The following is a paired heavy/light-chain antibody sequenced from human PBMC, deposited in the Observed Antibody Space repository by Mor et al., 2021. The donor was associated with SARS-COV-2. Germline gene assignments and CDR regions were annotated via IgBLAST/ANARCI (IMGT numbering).Heavy chain of an antibody. CDR2: T. CDR1: GDSISSYY. V-gene: IGHV4-59*01. CDR3: AREKGLTDCSSGISCYNLDWFDP. Sequence: QVQLQESGPGLVKPSETLSLTCTVSGDSISSYYWSWIRQPPGKGLEWIGNTNYKASLKGRVTISVDTSKNQFSLKLSSVTAADTAVYYCAREKGLTDCSSGISCYNLDWFDPWGQGTLVTVSS. J-gene: IGHJ5*02. D-gene: IGHD2-15*01.
Light chain of an antibody. CDR2: GKN. J-gene: IGLJ1*01. CDR3: NSRDSSNHYV. Sequence: SSELTQDPAVSVALGQTVRITCQGDSLRRYYASWYQQKPGQAPVVVIYGKNNRPSGIPDRFSGSSSGKTASLTITGAQAEDEADYYCNSRDSSNHYVFGSGTKVTVL. CDR1: SLRRYY. V-gene: IGLV3-19*01.